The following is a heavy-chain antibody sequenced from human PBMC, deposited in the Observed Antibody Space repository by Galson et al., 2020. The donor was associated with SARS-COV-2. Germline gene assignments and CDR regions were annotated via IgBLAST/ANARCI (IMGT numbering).Heavy chain of an antibody. Sequence: SETLSLTCTVSGVSVSSGGYYWTWIRPPPGKGLEWIGYIYYSESTNYNPSLKSRVTISVDTSKNQFSLKLSSVTAADTAVYYCARDLYSSSSTTSYGMDVWGQGTTVTVSS. CDR2: IYYSEST. CDR3: ARDLYSSSSTTSYGMDV. J-gene: IGHJ6*02. V-gene: IGHV4-61*08. CDR1: GVSVSSGGYY. D-gene: IGHD6-6*01.